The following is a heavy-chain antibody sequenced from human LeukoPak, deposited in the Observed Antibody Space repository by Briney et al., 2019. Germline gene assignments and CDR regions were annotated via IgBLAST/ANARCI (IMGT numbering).Heavy chain of an antibody. J-gene: IGHJ4*02. CDR3: ARDSITMTVVVGDLDY. V-gene: IGHV3-30*02. D-gene: IGHD3-22*01. Sequence: GGSLRLSCAASGFTFSNYDMHWVRQAPGKGLEWLAFIRYDGSIKYYADSVKGRFTISRDNAKNSLYLQMNSLRAEDTAVYYCARDSITMTVVVGDLDYWGQGTLVTVSS. CDR2: IRYDGSIK. CDR1: GFTFSNYD.